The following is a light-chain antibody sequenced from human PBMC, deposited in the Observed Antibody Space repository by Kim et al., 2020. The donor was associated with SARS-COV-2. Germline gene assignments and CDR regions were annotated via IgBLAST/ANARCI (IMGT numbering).Light chain of an antibody. CDR2: RAS. Sequence: DIQMTQSPSTLSASVGDRVTISCRASQTISDWLAWDQQKPGKAPKLLIYRASLLGGGVPSRFSGSVSGTGFTLTISSLQPDDFATYYCQQYHSSPWTFGQGTKVDIK. J-gene: IGKJ1*01. CDR3: QQYHSSPWT. V-gene: IGKV1-5*03. CDR1: QTISDW.